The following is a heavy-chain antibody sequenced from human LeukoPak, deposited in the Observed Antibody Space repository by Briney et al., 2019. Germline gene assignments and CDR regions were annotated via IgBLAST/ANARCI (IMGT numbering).Heavy chain of an antibody. J-gene: IGHJ4*02. CDR2: ISGSGTST. CDR3: ATFYYGDCGCHRY. D-gene: IGHD4-17*01. CDR1: GFTFSTYA. Sequence: GGSLRLSCAASGFTFSTYAMSWVRQAPGKGLEWVSAISGSGTSTFYADSVKGRFTISRDNFKNTLYLQMNSLRAEDTAVYYCATFYYGDCGCHRYWGQGTLVTVSS. V-gene: IGHV3-23*01.